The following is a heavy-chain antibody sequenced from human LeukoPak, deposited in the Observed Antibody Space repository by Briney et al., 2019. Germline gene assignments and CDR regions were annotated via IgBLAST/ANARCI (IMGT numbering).Heavy chain of an antibody. CDR2: ISGSGGST. V-gene: IGHV3-23*01. J-gene: IGHJ4*02. D-gene: IGHD2-8*01. CDR1: GFTFSSYA. Sequence: PGGSLRLSCAASGFTFSSYAMSWVRQAPGKGLEWVSAISGSGGSTYYADSVKGRFTISRDNSKNTLYLQMNSLRAEDTAVYYCAKVLLTLGYCTNGVCHYDYWGQGTLVTVSS. CDR3: AKVLLTLGYCTNGVCHYDY.